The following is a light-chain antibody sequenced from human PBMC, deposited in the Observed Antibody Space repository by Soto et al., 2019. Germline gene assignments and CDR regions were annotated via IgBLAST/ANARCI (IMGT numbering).Light chain of an antibody. V-gene: IGLV2-8*01. J-gene: IGLJ1*01. CDR2: AVS. CDR3: CSNAGNNNYV. Sequence: QSALTQPPSASGSPGQSVAISCTGTSRDVGGQNYVSWFQQYPGKAPKLLIYAVSNRPSGVPYRFSGSKSGNTASLTISGLRAEDEADYFCCSNAGNNNYVFGTGTKGTVL. CDR1: SRDVGGQNY.